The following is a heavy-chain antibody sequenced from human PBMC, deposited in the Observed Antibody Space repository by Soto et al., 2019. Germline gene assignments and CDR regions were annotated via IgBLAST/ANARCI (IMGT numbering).Heavy chain of an antibody. D-gene: IGHD5-12*01. J-gene: IGHJ4*02. CDR1: VFTFSTYG. CDR3: AKVSSSGGFHVI. CDR2: IRGSGDGI. V-gene: IGHV3-23*01. Sequence: GSLRLSCAASVFTFSTYGMAWVRQVPGKGLDWVASIRGSGDGIQYSDAVKGRFIISRDNSKNTLFLQLSSLRVEDTATYYCAKVSSSGGFHVIGGPGTLVTVSS.